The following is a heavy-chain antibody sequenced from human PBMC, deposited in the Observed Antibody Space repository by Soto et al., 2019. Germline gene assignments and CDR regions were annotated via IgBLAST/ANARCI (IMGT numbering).Heavy chain of an antibody. Sequence: SETLSLTCAVYGGSFSGYYWSWIRQPPGKGLEWIGEINHSGSTNYNPSLKSRVTISVDTSKNQFSLKLSSVTAADTAVYYCVRFGGAAAGRVYWGQGTLVTVSS. CDR1: GGSFSGYY. CDR3: VRFGGAAAGRVY. D-gene: IGHD6-13*01. V-gene: IGHV4-34*01. CDR2: INHSGST. J-gene: IGHJ4*02.